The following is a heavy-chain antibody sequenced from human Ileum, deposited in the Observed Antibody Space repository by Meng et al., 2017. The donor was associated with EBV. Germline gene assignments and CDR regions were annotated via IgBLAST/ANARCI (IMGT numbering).Heavy chain of an antibody. D-gene: IGHD2-2*01. CDR1: DFILSSYD. CDR2: IYRDSRHN. Sequence: QVILGGSGGWLVQPGGYVRLTCTASDFILSSYDMVWVRQAPGRGSQWVAFIYRDSRHNEHLDSVRGRFTISRDNSTNSMYLQMNSLRVEDTDLYFCTKHPFSTSVTWGQGTLVTVFS. CDR3: TKHPFSTSVT. J-gene: IGHJ5*02. V-gene: IGHV3-30*02.